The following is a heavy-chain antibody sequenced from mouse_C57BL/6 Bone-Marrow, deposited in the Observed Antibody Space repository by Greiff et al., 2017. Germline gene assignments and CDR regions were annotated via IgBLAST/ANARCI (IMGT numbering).Heavy chain of an antibody. Sequence: EVQVVESGEGLVKPGGSLKLSCAASGFTFSSYAMSWVRQTPEKRLEWVAYISSGGDYIYYADTVKGRFTISRDNAMDTLYLQMSSLKSEDTAMYYCTREHYGSSYVRYFDVWGTGTTVTVSS. CDR3: TREHYGSSYVRYFDV. D-gene: IGHD1-1*01. V-gene: IGHV5-9-1*02. J-gene: IGHJ1*03. CDR1: GFTFSSYA. CDR2: ISSGGDYI.